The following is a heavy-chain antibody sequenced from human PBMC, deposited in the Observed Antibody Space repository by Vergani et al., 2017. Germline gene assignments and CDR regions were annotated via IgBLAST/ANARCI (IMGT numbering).Heavy chain of an antibody. CDR3: ARARRTCTYDHCPRYYYDV. D-gene: IGHD2-8*01. J-gene: IGHJ6*02. Sequence: QVQLVQSGAEVKKPGASVKVSCKASGYTFTSYGISWVRQAPGQGLEWMGWISAYNGNTNYAQKLQGRVTMTTDTSTSTAYMELRSLRSDDTAVYYCARARRTCTYDHCPRYYYDVWGQGTLVTVSS. CDR1: GYTFTSYG. V-gene: IGHV1-18*04. CDR2: ISAYNGNT.